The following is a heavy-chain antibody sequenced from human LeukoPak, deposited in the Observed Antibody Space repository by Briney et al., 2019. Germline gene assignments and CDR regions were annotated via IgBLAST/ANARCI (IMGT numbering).Heavy chain of an antibody. CDR3: ARTGTYYYDT. Sequence: PGGSLRLSCAASGFTFSDYYMTWIRQAPGKGLEWVSHISSGGRTIYYADSVKGRFTNSRDNAKNSLYLQMNKLRAEDTAVDYGARTGTYYYDTWGQGSLVTVSS. J-gene: IGHJ4*02. V-gene: IGHV3-11*01. CDR2: ISSGGRTI. D-gene: IGHD3-22*01. CDR1: GFTFSDYY.